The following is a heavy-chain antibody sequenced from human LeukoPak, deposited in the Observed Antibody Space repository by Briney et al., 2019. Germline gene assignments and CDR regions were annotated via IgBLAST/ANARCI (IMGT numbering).Heavy chain of an antibody. Sequence: SETLSLTCVVNGGSFSGYYWSWIRQPPGKGLEWIGEINHTGSTNHNPSLKSRVTISLDTSKNQFSLKLSSVTAADTAVYYCARDRTSSWSYYFDYWGQGTLVTVSS. CDR2: INHTGST. CDR3: ARDRTSSWSYYFDY. J-gene: IGHJ4*02. V-gene: IGHV4-34*01. CDR1: GGSFSGYY. D-gene: IGHD6-13*01.